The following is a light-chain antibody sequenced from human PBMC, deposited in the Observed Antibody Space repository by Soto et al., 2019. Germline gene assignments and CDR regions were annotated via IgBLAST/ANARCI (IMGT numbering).Light chain of an antibody. CDR2: AAS. J-gene: IGKJ3*01. CDR1: QSISSY. V-gene: IGKV1-39*01. Sequence: DIQMTQSPSSLSASVGDRVTITCRASQSISSYLNWYQQKPGKAPKLLIYAASSLQSGVPSRFSGSGSGTAFSLTISSLQPEDFSTYYYQQSYSTPLLTFGPGTKVDIK. CDR3: QQSYSTPLLT.